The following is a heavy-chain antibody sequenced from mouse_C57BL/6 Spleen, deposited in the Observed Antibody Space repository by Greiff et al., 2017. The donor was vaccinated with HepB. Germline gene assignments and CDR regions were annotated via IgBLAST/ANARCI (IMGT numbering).Heavy chain of an antibody. CDR2: ISSGSSTI. D-gene: IGHD2-4*01. CDR3: ARRDYDANFDC. J-gene: IGHJ2*01. Sequence: EVQRVESGGGLVKPGGSLKLSCAASGFTFSDYGMHWVRQGPEQGLEWVAYISSGSSTIYYADTVKGRFTISRDKAKNTLFLQMTSLRSEDTAMYYCARRDYDANFDCWGQGTTLTVSS. V-gene: IGHV5-17*01. CDR1: GFTFSDYG.